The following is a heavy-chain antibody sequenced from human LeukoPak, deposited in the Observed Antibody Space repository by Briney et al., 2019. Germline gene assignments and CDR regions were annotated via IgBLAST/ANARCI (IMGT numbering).Heavy chain of an antibody. D-gene: IGHD6-13*01. V-gene: IGHV4-59*08. CDR1: GASITSYY. CDR3: ARHGAAAAGDYFYYYLDV. J-gene: IGHJ6*03. CDR2: IYYSGST. Sequence: NPSETLSLTCTVSGASITSYYWSWIRQLPGKGLEWIGYIYYSGSTSYNPSLKSRVTISVDTSKNQFSLKLSSVSAADTAVYYCARHGAAAAGDYFYYYLDVWGKGTTVTVSS.